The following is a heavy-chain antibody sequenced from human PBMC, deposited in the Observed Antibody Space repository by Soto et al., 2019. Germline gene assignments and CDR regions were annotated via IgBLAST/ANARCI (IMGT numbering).Heavy chain of an antibody. CDR1: GFTFSGSA. V-gene: IGHV3-73*01. CDR2: IRSKANSYAT. CDR3: AGGVYDFWSGHPKGLDY. D-gene: IGHD3-3*01. Sequence: GSLRLACAASGFTFSGSAMHWVRQASGKGLEWVGRIRSKANSYATAYSVSVKGKFTISRDDSRNTAYLQMNSLKTEDTAVYYCAGGVYDFWSGHPKGLDYWGQGTVVTVSS. J-gene: IGHJ4*02.